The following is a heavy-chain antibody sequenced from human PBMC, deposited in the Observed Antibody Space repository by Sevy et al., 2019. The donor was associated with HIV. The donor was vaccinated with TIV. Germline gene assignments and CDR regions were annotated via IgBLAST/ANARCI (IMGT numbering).Heavy chain of an antibody. CDR1: GFSFSIFA. CDR2: ISSDGGGT. V-gene: IGHV3-64D*06. D-gene: IGHD3-3*01. CDR3: VKDPDFYNYGMDV. J-gene: IGHJ6*02. Sequence: GGSLRLSCSASGFSFSIFAMNWVRQTPGKGPEYVSAISSDGGGTYYADSVKGRFTISRDNSKNTLYLQMTRLRPEDTAVYYCVKDPDFYNYGMDVWGQGTTVTVSS.